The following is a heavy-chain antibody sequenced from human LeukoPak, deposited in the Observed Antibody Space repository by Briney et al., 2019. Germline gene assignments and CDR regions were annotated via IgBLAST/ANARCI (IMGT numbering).Heavy chain of an antibody. J-gene: IGHJ4*02. CDR2: IYYSGST. CDR1: GGSISSSSYY. Sequence: SETLSLTCTVSGGSISSSSYYWGWIRQPPGKGLEWIGSIYYSGSTYYNPSLKSRVTISVDTSKNQFSLKLSSVTAADTAVYYCARLAGYSSGWGDYWGQGTLVTVSS. D-gene: IGHD6-19*01. CDR3: ARLAGYSSGWGDY. V-gene: IGHV4-39*01.